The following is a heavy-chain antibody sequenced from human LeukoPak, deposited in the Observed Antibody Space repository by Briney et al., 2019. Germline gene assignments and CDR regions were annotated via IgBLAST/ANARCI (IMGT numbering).Heavy chain of an antibody. D-gene: IGHD5-12*01. CDR1: KFNFSMYS. J-gene: IGHJ4*02. Sequence: PGGSLRLSCSASKFNFSMYSMSWVRQSPGKGLEWVSAISGRGGNTYYVDSLKGRFIISRDNSKSTLYLQMNSLRTEDTAVYFCASRPSDSDWGPFDYWGQGTLVTVSS. V-gene: IGHV3-23*01. CDR3: ASRPSDSDWGPFDY. CDR2: ISGRGGNT.